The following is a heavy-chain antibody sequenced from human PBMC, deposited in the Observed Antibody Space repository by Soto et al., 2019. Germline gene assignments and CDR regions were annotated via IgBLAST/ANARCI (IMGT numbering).Heavy chain of an antibody. CDR3: ARVPYCSSTSCYTPWFDP. D-gene: IGHD2-2*02. CDR1: GGSISSGGYY. CDR2: IYYSGST. Sequence: KASETLSLTCTVSGGSISSGGYYWSWIRQHPGKGLEWIGYIYYSGSTYYNPSLKGRVTISVDTSKNQFSLKLSSVTAADTAVYYCARVPYCSSTSCYTPWFDPWGQGTLVTVSS. J-gene: IGHJ5*02. V-gene: IGHV4-31*03.